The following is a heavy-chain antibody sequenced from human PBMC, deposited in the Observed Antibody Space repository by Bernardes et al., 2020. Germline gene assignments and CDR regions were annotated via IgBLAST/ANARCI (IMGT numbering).Heavy chain of an antibody. CDR1: GYTFTSYG. V-gene: IGHV1-18*01. CDR3: ARGRGAARPPPYYYMDV. Sequence: ASVKVSCKASGYTFTSYGISWVRQATGQGLEWMGWISAYNGNTNYAQKLQGRVTMTTDTSTSTAYMELRSLRSDDTAVYYCARGRGAARPPPYYYMDVWGKGTTVTVSS. CDR2: ISAYNGNT. D-gene: IGHD6-6*01. J-gene: IGHJ6*03.